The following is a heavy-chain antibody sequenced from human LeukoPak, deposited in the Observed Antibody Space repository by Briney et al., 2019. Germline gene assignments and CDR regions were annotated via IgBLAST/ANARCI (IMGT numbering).Heavy chain of an antibody. CDR3: ARDRNYYDSSGFDY. Sequence: SETLSLTCTVSGGSISSSSYYWGWIRQPPGKGLEWIGSIYYSGSTYYNPSLKSRVTISVDTSKNQFSLKLSSVTAADTAVYYCARDRNYYDSSGFDYWGQGTLVTVSS. V-gene: IGHV4-39*07. D-gene: IGHD3-22*01. CDR1: GGSISSSSYY. CDR2: IYYSGST. J-gene: IGHJ4*02.